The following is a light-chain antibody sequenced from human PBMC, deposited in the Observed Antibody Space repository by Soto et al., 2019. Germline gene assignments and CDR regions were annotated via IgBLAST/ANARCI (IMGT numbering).Light chain of an antibody. CDR3: QLYADWPRT. CDR2: GVS. CDR1: QRVSSN. J-gene: IGKJ1*01. Sequence: LTQSPATLSVSPGERATLSCRASQRVSSNLAWYQQTPGRAPRLLIYGVSVRATGIPARFSGSGSGTEFTLTISSLQSEDFALYYCQLYADWPRTFGQGTKVDI. V-gene: IGKV3-15*01.